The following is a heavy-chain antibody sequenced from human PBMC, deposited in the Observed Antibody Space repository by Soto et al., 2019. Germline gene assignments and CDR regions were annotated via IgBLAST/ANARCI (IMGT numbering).Heavy chain of an antibody. Sequence: EVQLVESGGGLIQPGGSLRLSCAASGFSVSSKYMTWVRQAPGKRLEWVSVIYGGGTTYYADSMKGRFTISRDNSKNILYLQMNSLRAAETAVYYCVQTTGWAGADFWGEGTLVTVSS. CDR3: VQTTGWAGADF. CDR1: GFSVSSKY. CDR2: IYGGGTT. J-gene: IGHJ4*02. V-gene: IGHV3-53*01. D-gene: IGHD6-19*01.